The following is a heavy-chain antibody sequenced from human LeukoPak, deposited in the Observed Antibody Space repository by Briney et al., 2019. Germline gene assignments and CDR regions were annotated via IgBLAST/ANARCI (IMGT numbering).Heavy chain of an antibody. V-gene: IGHV3-30*04. J-gene: IGHJ4*02. Sequence: GGSLRLSCAASGFTFSSYAMHWVRQAPGKGLEWVAVISYDGSNKYYADSVKGRFTISRDNSKNTLYVQMNSLRAEDTAVYYCAKDRGWELKLFDYWGQGTLVTVSS. D-gene: IGHD1-26*01. CDR2: ISYDGSNK. CDR1: GFTFSSYA. CDR3: AKDRGWELKLFDY.